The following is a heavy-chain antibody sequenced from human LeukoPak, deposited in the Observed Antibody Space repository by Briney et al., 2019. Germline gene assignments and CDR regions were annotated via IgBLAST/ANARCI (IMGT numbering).Heavy chain of an antibody. Sequence: ASVKVSCKASGYTFTSYGINWVRQATGQGLEWMGWMNPNSGNTGYAQKFQGRVTMTRNTSISTAYMELSSLRSEDTAVYYCAARKVRGVTLGVDYWGQGTLVTVSS. V-gene: IGHV1-8*02. CDR3: AARKVRGVTLGVDY. CDR1: GYTFTSYG. CDR2: MNPNSGNT. D-gene: IGHD3-10*01. J-gene: IGHJ4*02.